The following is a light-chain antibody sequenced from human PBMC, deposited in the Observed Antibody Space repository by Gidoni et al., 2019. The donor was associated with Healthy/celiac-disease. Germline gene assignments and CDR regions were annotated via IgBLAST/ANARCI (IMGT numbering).Light chain of an antibody. V-gene: IGKV3-11*01. Sequence: ETVLPPSPATLSLSPVERATLSCRASQSVSSYLAWYQQKPGQAPRLLIYDASNRATGSPARFSGSGSGTDFTLTISSLEPEDFAVYYCQQRSNWPSLTFGGGTKVEIK. J-gene: IGKJ4*01. CDR1: QSVSSY. CDR3: QQRSNWPSLT. CDR2: DAS.